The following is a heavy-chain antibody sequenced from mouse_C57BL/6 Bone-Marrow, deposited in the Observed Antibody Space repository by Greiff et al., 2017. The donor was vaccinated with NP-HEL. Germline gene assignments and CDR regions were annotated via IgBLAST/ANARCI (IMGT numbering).Heavy chain of an antibody. CDR2: IDPSDSET. CDR3: ARRAYFLYFGV. Sequence: QVQLQQPGAELVRPGSSVKLSCKASGYTFPSYWMHWVKQRPIQGLEWIGNIDPSDSETHYNQKFKDKATLTVDKSSSTAYMQLSILTSEDSAVYYCARRAYFLYFGVWGTGTTVTVSS. CDR1: GYTFPSYW. V-gene: IGHV1-52*01. J-gene: IGHJ1*03. D-gene: IGHD2-10*01.